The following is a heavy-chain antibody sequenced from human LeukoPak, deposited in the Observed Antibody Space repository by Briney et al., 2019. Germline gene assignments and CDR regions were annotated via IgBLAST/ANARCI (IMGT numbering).Heavy chain of an antibody. CDR1: GFTFSSYW. J-gene: IGHJ5*02. Sequence: GGSLRLSCAASGFTFSSYWVSWVRQAPGKGLEWVANIKQDGSEKYYVDSVKGRFTISRGNAKNSLYLQMNSLRAEDTAVYYCARALRYVWGSYRFPFDPWGQGTLVTVSS. D-gene: IGHD3-16*02. CDR3: ARALRYVWGSYRFPFDP. CDR2: IKQDGSEK. V-gene: IGHV3-7*01.